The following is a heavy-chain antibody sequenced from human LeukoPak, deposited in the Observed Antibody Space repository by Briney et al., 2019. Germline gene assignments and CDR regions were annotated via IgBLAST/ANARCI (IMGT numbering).Heavy chain of an antibody. CDR3: ARGGEYYDILTGYYDAFDI. CDR2: IYTSGST. J-gene: IGHJ3*02. V-gene: IGHV4-61*02. Sequence: PSETLSLTCTVSGGSISSGSYYWSWIRQPAGTGLEWIGRIYTSGSTNYNPSLKSRVTISVDTSKNQFSLKLSSVTAADTAVYYCARGGEYYDILTGYYDAFDIWGQGTMVTVSS. CDR1: GGSISSGSYY. D-gene: IGHD3-9*01.